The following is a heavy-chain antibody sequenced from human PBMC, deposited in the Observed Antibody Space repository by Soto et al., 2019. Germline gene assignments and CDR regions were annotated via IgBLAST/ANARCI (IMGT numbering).Heavy chain of an antibody. CDR1: GYTFTSHD. Sequence: QVQLVQSGAEVKKPGASVKVSCKASGYTFTSHDINWMRQATGQGLEWMGWMNPHSGHTNYAQKFQGRVTMTRDTHISTADMELTSLRSEDTAGYYCASDMSTTWGQGTLVTVSS. CDR2: MNPHSGHT. CDR3: ASDMSTT. D-gene: IGHD2-2*01. V-gene: IGHV1-8*01. J-gene: IGHJ5*02.